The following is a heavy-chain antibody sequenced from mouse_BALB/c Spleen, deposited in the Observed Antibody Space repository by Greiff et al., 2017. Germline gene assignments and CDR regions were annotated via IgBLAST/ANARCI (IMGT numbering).Heavy chain of an antibody. D-gene: IGHD6-1*01. CDR3: AREGGNNEGYWYFEG. CDR2: IWGDGST. J-gene: IGHJ1*01. Sequence: VKLVESGPGLVAPSQSLSITCTVSGFSLTGYGVNWVRQPPGKGLEWLGMIWGDGSTDYNSALKSRLSISKDNSKSQVFLKMNSLQTDDTARYYSAREGGNNEGYWYFEGWGAGTTVTVAS. CDR1: GFSLTGYG. V-gene: IGHV2-6-7*01.